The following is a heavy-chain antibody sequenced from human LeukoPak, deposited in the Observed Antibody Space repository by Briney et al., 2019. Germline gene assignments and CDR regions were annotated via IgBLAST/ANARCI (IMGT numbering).Heavy chain of an antibody. D-gene: IGHD3-22*01. J-gene: IGHJ3*02. Sequence: GGSLRLSCAASGFTFSSYGMTWVRQAPGKGLEWVSYISSSSSTIYYADSVKGRFTISRDNAKNSLYLQINSLRAEDTAVYYCAKDAPYYYDSSGYGGAFDIWGQGTMVTVSS. CDR2: ISSSSSTI. CDR1: GFTFSSYG. CDR3: AKDAPYYYDSSGYGGAFDI. V-gene: IGHV3-48*01.